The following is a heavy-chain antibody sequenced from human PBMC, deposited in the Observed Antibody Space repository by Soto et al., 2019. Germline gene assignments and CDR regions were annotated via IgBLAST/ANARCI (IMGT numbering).Heavy chain of an antibody. V-gene: IGHV4-30-2*01. CDR2: IYHSGST. Sequence: SETLSLTCAVSGGSISSGGYSWSWIRQPPGKGLEWIGYIYHSGSTYYNPSLKSRVTISVDRSKNQFSLKLSSVTAADTAVYYCARGGRGVTHFDYWGQGTLVTVSS. CDR1: GGSISSGGYS. D-gene: IGHD3-10*01. J-gene: IGHJ4*02. CDR3: ARGGRGVTHFDY.